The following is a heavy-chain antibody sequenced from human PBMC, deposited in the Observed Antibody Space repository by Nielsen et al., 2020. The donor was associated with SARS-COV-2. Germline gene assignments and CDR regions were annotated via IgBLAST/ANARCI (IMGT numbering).Heavy chain of an antibody. CDR2: IYYSGST. Sequence: GSLRLSCAVYGGSFSGYYWGWIRQPPGKGLEWIGSIYYSGSTYYNPSLKSRVTISVDTSKNQFSLKLSSVTAADTAVYYCASFNCTNGVCVDWGQGTLVTVSS. CDR1: GGSFSGYY. J-gene: IGHJ4*02. D-gene: IGHD2-8*01. V-gene: IGHV4-39*01. CDR3: ASFNCTNGVCVD.